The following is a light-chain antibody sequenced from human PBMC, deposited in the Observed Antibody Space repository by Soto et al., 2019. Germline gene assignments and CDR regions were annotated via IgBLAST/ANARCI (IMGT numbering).Light chain of an antibody. J-gene: IGLJ1*01. CDR1: SSNIGNNY. V-gene: IGLV1-51*01. CDR3: GTWDSRLSDGILYV. CDR2: DNN. Sequence: QSVLTQPPSVSAAPVQKVTISFSGSSSNIGNNYVSWYQQLPGTAPKLIIYDNNKRPSGIPDRFSGSKSGTSATLGITGLQPGDEADYYCGTWDSRLSDGILYVFGTGTKVTLL.